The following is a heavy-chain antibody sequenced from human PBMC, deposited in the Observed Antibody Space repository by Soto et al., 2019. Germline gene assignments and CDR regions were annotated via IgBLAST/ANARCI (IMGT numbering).Heavy chain of an antibody. V-gene: IGHV4-30-2*05. CDR2: IYNGGST. CDR3: ARAPVGLDTISYFDY. Sequence: PSKPRSLTSTASGASVASFGFPWACPRRPPGKGLEWIGYIYNGGSTYYRPSLESRMHMSLDATRNHYSLRLTSVTAADTAVYFCARAPVGLDTISYFDYWGQGKLVTVS. J-gene: IGHJ4*02. CDR1: GASVASFGFP. D-gene: IGHD3-3*01.